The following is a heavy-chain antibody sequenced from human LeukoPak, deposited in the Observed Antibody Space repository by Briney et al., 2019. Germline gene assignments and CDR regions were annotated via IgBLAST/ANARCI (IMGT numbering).Heavy chain of an antibody. V-gene: IGHV3-23*01. CDR1: GFTFSSYA. Sequence: GGSLRLSCAASGFTFSSYAMTWVRQAPGKGLEWVSAISGSGTSTYYADSVKGRFTISRDNSKNTLYLQMNSLRAEDTAVYYCAKELRIAVAGTSWYWGQGTLVTVSS. CDR3: AKELRIAVAGTSWY. J-gene: IGHJ4*02. CDR2: ISGSGTST. D-gene: IGHD6-19*01.